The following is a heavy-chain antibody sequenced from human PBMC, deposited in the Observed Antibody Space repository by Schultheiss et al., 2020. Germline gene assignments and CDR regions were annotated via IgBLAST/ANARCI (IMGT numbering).Heavy chain of an antibody. J-gene: IGHJ3*02. Sequence: GGSLRLSCAASGFTFSSYSMNWVRQAPGKGLEWVSSISSSSSYIYYADSVKGRFTISRDNAKNSLYLQMNSLRAEDTAVYYCARVDSSGYHVNAFDIWGQGTMVTVSS. CDR2: ISSSSSYI. D-gene: IGHD3-22*01. CDR1: GFTFSSYS. CDR3: ARVDSSGYHVNAFDI. V-gene: IGHV3-21*01.